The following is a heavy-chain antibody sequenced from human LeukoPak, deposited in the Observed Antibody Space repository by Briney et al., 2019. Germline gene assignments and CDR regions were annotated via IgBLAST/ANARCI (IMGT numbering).Heavy chain of an antibody. CDR1: GYTFTKYG. J-gene: IGHJ4*02. CDR2: ISTYNDNT. V-gene: IGHV1-18*01. D-gene: IGHD3-10*01. Sequence: ASVKVSCKASGYTFTKYGISWVRQAPGQGLEWMGCISTYNDNTNYAQKFQGRVTMTTDTSTSTVYMELRSLRSDDTAVYYCAREVVGSGSYYKDYWGQGTLVTVSS. CDR3: AREVVGSGSYYKDY.